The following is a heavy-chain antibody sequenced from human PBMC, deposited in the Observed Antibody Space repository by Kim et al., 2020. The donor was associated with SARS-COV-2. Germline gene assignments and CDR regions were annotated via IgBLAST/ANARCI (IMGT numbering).Heavy chain of an antibody. CDR3: ARGNYPGMDV. J-gene: IGHJ6*01. CDR2: IKSDGSA. V-gene: IGHV3-74*01. Sequence: GGSLRLSCAASGFSFSGYWMHWVRQPPGRGLVWASRIKSDGSAIYDESVEDRYTTSRDNATHTLYLQVNSLIVEDTAVDYCARGNYPGMDVWGPGTAVTV. CDR1: GFSFSGYW.